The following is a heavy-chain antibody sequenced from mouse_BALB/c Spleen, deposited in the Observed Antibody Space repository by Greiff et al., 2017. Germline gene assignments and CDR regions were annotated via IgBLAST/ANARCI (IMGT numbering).Heavy chain of an antibody. V-gene: IGHV5-6*02. D-gene: IGHD1-1*01. CDR2: ISSGGSYT. Sequence: DVKLVESGGDLVKPGGSLKLSCAASGFTFSSYGMSWVRQTPDKRLEWVATISSGGSYTYYPDSVKGRFTISRDNAKNTLYLQMSSLKSEDTAMYYCARQGATVVEGYWGQGTTLTVSS. CDR3: ARQGATVVEGY. CDR1: GFTFSSYG. J-gene: IGHJ2*01.